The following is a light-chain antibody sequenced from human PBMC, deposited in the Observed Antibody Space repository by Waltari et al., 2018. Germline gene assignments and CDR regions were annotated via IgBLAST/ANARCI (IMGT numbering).Light chain of an antibody. CDR2: AAS. Sequence: IQMTQSPSSVSASVGDPVTMTCRASQGLSTWLAWYQQTPGKAPKLLIYAASTLQPGVPSRFSGSGSGTDFTLTISGLQPEDSGTYYCQQANSPFTFGPGTKVGLK. CDR1: QGLSTW. V-gene: IGKV1-12*01. CDR3: QQANSPFT. J-gene: IGKJ3*01.